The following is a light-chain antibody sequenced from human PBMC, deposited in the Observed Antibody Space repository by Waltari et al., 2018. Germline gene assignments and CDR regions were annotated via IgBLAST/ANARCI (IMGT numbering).Light chain of an antibody. V-gene: IGLV1-44*01. CDR1: RPTIGRNT. CDR2: SNN. J-gene: IGLJ3*02. CDR3: AAWDDSLNGPV. Sequence: QSVLTQPPSASGTPGQRVTISCSRSRPTIGRNTVNWSQQPPGTAPKLLIYSNNQRPSGVPDRFSGSKSGTSASLAISGLQSEDEADYYCAAWDDSLNGPVFGGGTKLTVL.